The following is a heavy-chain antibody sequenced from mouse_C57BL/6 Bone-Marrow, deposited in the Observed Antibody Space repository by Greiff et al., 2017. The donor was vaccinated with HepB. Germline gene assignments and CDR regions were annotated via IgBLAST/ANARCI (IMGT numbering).Heavy chain of an antibody. J-gene: IGHJ4*01. V-gene: IGHV4-1*01. Sequence: EVQRVESGGGLVQPGGSLKLSCAASGIDFSRYWMRWVRRAPGKGLEWIGEINPDSSTINYAPSLKDKFIISRDNAKNTLYLQMSKMRSEETALYYWARRGDDSNYLAYAMDYWGQGTSVTVSS. CDR1: GIDFSRYW. CDR3: ARRGDDSNYLAYAMDY. D-gene: IGHD2-5*01. CDR2: INPDSSTI.